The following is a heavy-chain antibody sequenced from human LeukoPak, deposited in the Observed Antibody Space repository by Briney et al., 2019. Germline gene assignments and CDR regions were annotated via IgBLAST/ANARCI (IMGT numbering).Heavy chain of an antibody. J-gene: IGHJ4*02. Sequence: GGSLRLSCAASGFIVSGDFMSWVRQAPGKGLEWVSVIYSDGSTYYADSVKGRFTISRDNSKNTLDLQMTGLRAEDTAVYYCAREGGDYGEFDYWGQGTLVTVSS. CDR1: GFIVSGDF. V-gene: IGHV3-53*01. CDR2: IYSDGST. CDR3: AREGGDYGEFDY. D-gene: IGHD4-17*01.